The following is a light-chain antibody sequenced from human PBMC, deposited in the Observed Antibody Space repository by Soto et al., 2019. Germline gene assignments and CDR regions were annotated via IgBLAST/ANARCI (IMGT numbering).Light chain of an antibody. CDR1: ESVSTK. CDR2: GAS. V-gene: IGKV3-15*01. CDR3: QQYSIWRT. J-gene: IGKJ1*01. Sequence: EKVMTQSPATLSLYTGERATLSCRASESVSTKLAWYQQKAGQAPRLLIYGASTRATGIPARFSGSGSGTEFTLTISSLQSEDFAVYYCQQYSIWRTFGQGTKVDIK.